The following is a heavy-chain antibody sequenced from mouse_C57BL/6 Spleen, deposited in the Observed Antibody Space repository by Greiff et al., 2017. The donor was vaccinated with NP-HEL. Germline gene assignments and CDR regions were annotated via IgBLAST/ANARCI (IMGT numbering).Heavy chain of an antibody. J-gene: IGHJ1*03. Sequence: VQLQQSGPELVKPGASVKISCKASGYTFTDYYMNWVKQSHGKSLEWIGDINPNNGGTSYNQKFKGKATLTVDKSSSTAYMELRSLTSEDSAVYYCAREEEFFDVWGTGTTVTVSS. CDR1: GYTFTDYY. CDR3: AREEEFFDV. CDR2: INPNNGGT. V-gene: IGHV1-26*01.